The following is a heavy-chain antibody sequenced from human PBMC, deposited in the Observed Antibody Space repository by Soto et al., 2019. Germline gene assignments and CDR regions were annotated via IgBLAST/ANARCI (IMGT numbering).Heavy chain of an antibody. CDR3: ARESVFAGVDP. CDR2: IYYSGST. J-gene: IGHJ5*02. V-gene: IGHV4-30-4*01. D-gene: IGHD3-3*01. CDR1: GGSISSGDYY. Sequence: SETLSLTCTVSGGSISSGDYYWSWIRQPPGKGLEWIGYIYYSGSTYYNPSLKSRVTISVDTSKNQFSLKLSSVTAADTAVYYCARESVFAGVDPWGQGTLVTVSS.